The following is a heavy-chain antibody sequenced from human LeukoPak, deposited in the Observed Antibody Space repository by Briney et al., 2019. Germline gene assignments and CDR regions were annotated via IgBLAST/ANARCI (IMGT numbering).Heavy chain of an antibody. CDR3: ARATLAATLISDY. CDR1: GGTFSSYA. J-gene: IGHJ4*02. V-gene: IGHV1-69*06. CDR2: IIPIFGTA. Sequence: ASVKVSCKASGGTFSSYAISWVRQAPGQGLEWTGGIIPIFGTANYAQKFQGRVTITADKSTSTAYMELSSLRSEDTAVYYCARATLAATLISDYWGQGTLVTVSS. D-gene: IGHD2-15*01.